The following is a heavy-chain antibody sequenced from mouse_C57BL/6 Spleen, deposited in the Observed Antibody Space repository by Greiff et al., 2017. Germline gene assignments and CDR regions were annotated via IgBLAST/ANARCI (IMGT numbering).Heavy chain of an antibody. D-gene: IGHD4-1*01. J-gene: IGHJ1*03. CDR2: IDPSDSYT. CDR3: ARHWDWYFDV. V-gene: IGHV1-69*01. Sequence: QVQLQQPGAELVMPGASVKLSCKASGYTFTSYWMHWVKQRPGQGLEWIGEIDPSDSYTNYNQKFKGKSILTVDKSSSTAYMQLSSLTSEDSAVYYCARHWDWYFDVWGTGTTVTVSS. CDR1: GYTFTSYW.